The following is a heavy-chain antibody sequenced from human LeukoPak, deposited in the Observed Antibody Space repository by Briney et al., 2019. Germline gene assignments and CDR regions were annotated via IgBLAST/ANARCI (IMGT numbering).Heavy chain of an antibody. CDR3: ARVHTGPFGSMDV. D-gene: IGHD2-8*02. CDR1: GFTFSDYY. Sequence: NPGGSLRLSCAASGFTFSDYYMSWIRQAPGKGLEWVSYICSSSSYTNYVDSVKGRFTISRDNAKNSLYLQMNSLRAEDTAVYYCARVHTGPFGSMDVWGQGTTVTVSS. J-gene: IGHJ6*02. V-gene: IGHV3-11*06. CDR2: ICSSSSYT.